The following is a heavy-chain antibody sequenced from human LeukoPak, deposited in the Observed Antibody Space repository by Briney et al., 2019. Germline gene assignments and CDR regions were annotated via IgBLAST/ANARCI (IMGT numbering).Heavy chain of an antibody. Sequence: SETLSLTCAVYGGSFSGYYWSWIRQPPGKGLEWIGEINHSGSTNYNPSLKSRVTISVDTSKNQFSLKLSSVTAADTAVYYCARTHDGGYSYGYSGRFDYWGQGTLVTVSS. V-gene: IGHV4-34*01. CDR2: INHSGST. D-gene: IGHD5-18*01. CDR3: ARTHDGGYSYGYSGRFDY. J-gene: IGHJ4*02. CDR1: GGSFSGYY.